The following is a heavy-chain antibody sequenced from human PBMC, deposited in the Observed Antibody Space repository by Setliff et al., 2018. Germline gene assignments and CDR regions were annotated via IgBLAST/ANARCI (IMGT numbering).Heavy chain of an antibody. Sequence: GGSLRLSCVASGFTFDNYWMGWVRQPPGKGLEWVANIKPDGTETYYADSVKGRFTISRDNSRNTLFLQMNSLRAEDTGVYYCAKDTHYYASSGYYCFDYWGQGTLVTVSS. CDR3: AKDTHYYASSGYYCFDY. CDR1: GFTFDNYW. CDR2: IKPDGTET. J-gene: IGHJ4*02. D-gene: IGHD3-22*01. V-gene: IGHV3-7*04.